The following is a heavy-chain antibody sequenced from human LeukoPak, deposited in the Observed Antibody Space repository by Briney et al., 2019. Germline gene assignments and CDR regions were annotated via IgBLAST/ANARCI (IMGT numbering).Heavy chain of an antibody. CDR2: ISGSGGST. CDR1: GFTFSSYA. CDR3: AKGWEAYSYYYYMDV. Sequence: GGSLRLSCAASGFTFSSYAMSWVRQAPGKGLEGVSAISGSGGSTYYADSVKGRFTISRDNSKNTLYLQMNSLRAEDTAVYYCAKGWEAYSYYYYMDVWGKGTTVTVSS. D-gene: IGHD1-26*01. V-gene: IGHV3-23*01. J-gene: IGHJ6*03.